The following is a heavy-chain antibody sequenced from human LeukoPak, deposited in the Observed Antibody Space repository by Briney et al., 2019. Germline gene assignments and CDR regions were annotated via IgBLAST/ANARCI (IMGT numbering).Heavy chain of an antibody. CDR2: IYYSGST. V-gene: IGHV4-59*12. J-gene: IGHJ4*02. Sequence: SETLSLTCTVSGGSISSYYWSWIRQPPGKGLEWIGYIYYSGSTNYNPSLKSRVTISVDTSKNQFSLKLSSVTAADTAVYYCARGRTIFGVVIKYYFDYWGQGTLVTVSS. CDR3: ARGRTIFGVVIKYYFDY. D-gene: IGHD3-3*01. CDR1: GGSISSYY.